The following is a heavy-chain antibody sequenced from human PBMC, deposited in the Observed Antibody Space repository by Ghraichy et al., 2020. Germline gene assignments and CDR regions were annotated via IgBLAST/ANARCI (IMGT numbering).Heavy chain of an antibody. Sequence: SETLSLTCTVSGGSISSYYWSWIRQPPGKGLEWIGYIYYSGSTNYNPSLKSRVTISVDTSKNQFSLKLSSVTAADTAVYYCARVARFGELLLDYWGQGTLVTVSS. CDR2: IYYSGST. V-gene: IGHV4-59*08. CDR3: ARVARFGELLLDY. J-gene: IGHJ4*02. CDR1: GGSISSYY. D-gene: IGHD3-10*01.